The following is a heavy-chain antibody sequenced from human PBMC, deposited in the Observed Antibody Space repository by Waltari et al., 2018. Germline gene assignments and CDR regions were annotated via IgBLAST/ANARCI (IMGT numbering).Heavy chain of an antibody. CDR2: INAGNGNT. CDR3: ACCSVGSSWENWFDP. Sequence: QVQLVQSGAEVKKPGASVKVSCKASGYTFTSYAMHWVRQAPGQRLEWMGWINAGNGNTKYSQKFQGRVTITRDTAARTAYMELSSLRSEDTAVYYCACCSVGSSWENWFDPWGQGTLVTVSS. V-gene: IGHV1-3*01. J-gene: IGHJ5*02. CDR1: GYTFTSYA. D-gene: IGHD6-13*01.